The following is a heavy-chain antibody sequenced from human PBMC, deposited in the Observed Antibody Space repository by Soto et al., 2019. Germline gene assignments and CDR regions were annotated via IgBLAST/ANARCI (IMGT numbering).Heavy chain of an antibody. D-gene: IGHD2-8*01. CDR3: TRVVLGTAGVSHY. J-gene: IGHJ4*02. V-gene: IGHV3-49*03. CDR2: IRSKAYGGTT. CDR1: GFTLGDYA. Sequence: EVQLVESGGDLVQPGRSLRLSCTASGFTLGDYAMSWFRQPPGKGLEWVSFIRSKAYGGTTEYAASVKGRFTISRDDSKGIAYLQMNSLKTEDTAVYYCTRVVLGTAGVSHYWGQGTLVTVSS.